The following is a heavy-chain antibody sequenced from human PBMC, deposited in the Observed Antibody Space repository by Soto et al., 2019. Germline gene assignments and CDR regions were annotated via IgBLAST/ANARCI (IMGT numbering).Heavy chain of an antibody. D-gene: IGHD3-3*01. Sequence: ASVKVSCKASGYTFTSYDINWVRQATGQGLEWMGWMNPNSGNTGYAQKFQGRVTMTRNTSISTAYMELSSLRSEDTAVYYCARAGKLVDYWSGYGMDDAFDIWGQGTMVTVSS. V-gene: IGHV1-8*01. CDR1: GYTFTSYD. J-gene: IGHJ3*02. CDR3: ARAGKLVDYWSGYGMDDAFDI. CDR2: MNPNSGNT.